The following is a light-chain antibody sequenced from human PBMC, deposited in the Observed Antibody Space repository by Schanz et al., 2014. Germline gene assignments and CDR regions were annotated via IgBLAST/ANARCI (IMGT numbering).Light chain of an antibody. CDR3: QQYNNWFLT. J-gene: IGKJ3*01. CDR1: QSVGSN. V-gene: IGKV3-15*01. CDR2: GAS. Sequence: EIVMTQSPATLSVSPGDRATLSCRASQSVGSNLAWYQQKPGQAPRLLIYGASTRATGIPARFSGSGSGTEFTLTISSLQSEDFAVYYCQQYNNWFLTFGPGTKVEIK.